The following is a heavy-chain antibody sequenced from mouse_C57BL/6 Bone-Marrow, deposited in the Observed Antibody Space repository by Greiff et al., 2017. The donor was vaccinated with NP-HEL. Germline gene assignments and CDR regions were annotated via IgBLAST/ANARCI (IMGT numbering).Heavy chain of an antibody. J-gene: IGHJ2*01. CDR2: ISSGGSYT. V-gene: IGHV5-6*02. CDR1: GFTFSSYG. D-gene: IGHD2-5*01. CDR3: ARHPFYSNLDY. Sequence: DVKLVESGGDLVKPGGSLKLSCAASGFTFSSYGMSWVRQTPDKRLEWVATISSGGSYTYYPDSVKGRFTISRDNDKNPLYLRMNSLKSEETAMYCWARHPFYSNLDYWGQGTTLTVSS.